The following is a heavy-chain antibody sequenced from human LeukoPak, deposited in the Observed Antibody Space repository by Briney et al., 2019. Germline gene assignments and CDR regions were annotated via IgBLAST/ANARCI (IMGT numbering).Heavy chain of an antibody. CDR3: ARDGGYCSSTSCQSFDY. Sequence: GGSLRLSCAASGFTFSSYSMNWVRQAPGKGLEWASYISSSSSTIYYADSVKGRFTISRDNAKNSLYLQMNSLRAEDTAVYYCARDGGYCSSTSCQSFDYWGQGTLVTVSS. D-gene: IGHD2-2*01. CDR2: ISSSSSTI. CDR1: GFTFSSYS. J-gene: IGHJ4*02. V-gene: IGHV3-48*04.